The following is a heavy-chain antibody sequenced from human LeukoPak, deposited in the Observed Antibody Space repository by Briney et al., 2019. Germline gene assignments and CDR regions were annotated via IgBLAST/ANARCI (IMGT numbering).Heavy chain of an antibody. CDR1: GDTVSSISAA. CDR2: TYYRSKWYI. Sequence: SQTLSLTCAISGDTVSSISAAWNWIRQSPSRGLERLGRTYYRSKWYIDYAVSMKSRITINPDTSKNQVSLQLSSLTPADTAVYYCAREGSGSYFNWGQGTLVTVSS. J-gene: IGHJ4*02. CDR3: AREGSGSYFN. V-gene: IGHV6-1*01. D-gene: IGHD1-26*01.